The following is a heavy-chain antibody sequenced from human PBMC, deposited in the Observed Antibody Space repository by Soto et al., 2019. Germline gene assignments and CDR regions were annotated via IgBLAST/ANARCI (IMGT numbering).Heavy chain of an antibody. Sequence: VSGPTLVNPTETLTLTCTVSGFSLASGKVGVTWIRQPPGKALEWLAHIFSNVEKSYRTSLKDRLTISEDTSKSQVVLTMTNVDPVDTATYYCAQILFGRSVAGGYFYMDVWGKGTTVTVSS. J-gene: IGHJ6*03. CDR3: AQILFGRSVAGGYFYMDV. V-gene: IGHV2-26*01. D-gene: IGHD6-19*01. CDR1: GFSLASGKVG. CDR2: IFSNVEK.